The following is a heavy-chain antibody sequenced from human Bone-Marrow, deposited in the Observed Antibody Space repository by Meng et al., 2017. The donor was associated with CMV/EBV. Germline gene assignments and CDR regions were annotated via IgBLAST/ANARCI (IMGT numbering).Heavy chain of an antibody. V-gene: IGHV3-73*01. CDR3: ARASPNVVVVPAAILNAFDI. CDR2: IRSKVNNYAT. J-gene: IGHJ3*02. Sequence: GGSLRLSCSASAFTFSGSAIHWVRQASGQGLEWVGRIRSKVNNYATAYAASVKGRFTVSRDDSKNMAYLQMNSLKTEDTAVYYCARASPNVVVVPAAILNAFDIWGQGTMVTVSS. D-gene: IGHD2-2*02. CDR1: AFTFSGSA.